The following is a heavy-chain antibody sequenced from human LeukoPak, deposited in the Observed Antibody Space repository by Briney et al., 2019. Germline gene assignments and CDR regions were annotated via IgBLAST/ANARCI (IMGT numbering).Heavy chain of an antibody. CDR2: IYTSGST. Sequence: PSETLSLTCTVSGGSISSYYWSWLRQPAGKGLEWIGRIYTSGSTNYNPSLMSRVTMSVDTSKKQCSLTLRSVTAADTAVDYWAGANTYFYYSSCYSPQVFFFYHWGQGTLVTVSS. CDR1: GGSISSYY. D-gene: IGHD3-22*01. V-gene: IGHV4-4*07. J-gene: IGHJ4*01. CDR3: AGANTYFYYSSCYSPQVFFFYH.